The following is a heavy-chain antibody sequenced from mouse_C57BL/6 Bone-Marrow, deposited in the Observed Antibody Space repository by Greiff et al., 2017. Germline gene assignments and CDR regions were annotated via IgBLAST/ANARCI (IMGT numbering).Heavy chain of an antibody. J-gene: IGHJ1*03. CDR3: ATFTTVVASHWYFDV. Sequence: VKLMESGPGLVAPSQRLSITCTVSGFSLTSYAISWVRQPPGKGLEWLGVIWTGGGTNYNSALKSRLSISKDNSKSQVFLKMNSLQTDDTARYYCATFTTVVASHWYFDVWGTGTTVTVSS. CDR1: GFSLTSYA. D-gene: IGHD1-1*01. V-gene: IGHV2-9-1*01. CDR2: IWTGGGT.